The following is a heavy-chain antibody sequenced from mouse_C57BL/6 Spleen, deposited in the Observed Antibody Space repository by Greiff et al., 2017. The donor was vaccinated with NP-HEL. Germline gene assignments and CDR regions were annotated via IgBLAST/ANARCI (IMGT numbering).Heavy chain of an antibody. D-gene: IGHD2-4*01. J-gene: IGHJ2*01. V-gene: IGHV2-2*01. CDR1: GFSLTSYG. Sequence: VQLKESGPGLVQPSQSLSITCTVSGFSLTSYGVHWVRQSPGKGLEWLGVIWSGGSTDYNAAFISRLSISKDNSKSQVFFKMNSLQADDTAIYYCASYDYDDGFDYWGQGTTLTVSS. CDR3: ASYDYDDGFDY. CDR2: IWSGGST.